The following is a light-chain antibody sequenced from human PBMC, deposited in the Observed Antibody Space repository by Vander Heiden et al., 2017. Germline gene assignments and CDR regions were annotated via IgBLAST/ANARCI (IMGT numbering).Light chain of an antibody. V-gene: IGLV2-8*01. CDR2: EVS. Sequence: QSALTQPPSASGSPGQSVTLSCTRTSSDVGKYNYVSWYQQHPGKAPKLLIYEVSKRPSGVPDRFSGSKSGNTASLTVSGLQPEDEADYYCMSYAGSNTLVFGGGTKLTVL. CDR1: SSDVGKYNY. J-gene: IGLJ2*01. CDR3: MSYAGSNTLV.